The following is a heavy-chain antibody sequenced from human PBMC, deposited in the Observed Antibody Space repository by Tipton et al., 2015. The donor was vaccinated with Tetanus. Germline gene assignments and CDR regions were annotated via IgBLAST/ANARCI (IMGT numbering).Heavy chain of an antibody. CDR2: ISYSGST. V-gene: IGHV4-31*03. CDR3: ARGPFAYDR. Sequence: TLSLTCSVSGGSISSGGFYWNWIRQLPGKGLEWIGYISYSGSTTYNPSLKSRLTISVDTSKDQFSLKLSSVVAADTAVYYCARGPFAYDRWGQGALVTVSS. J-gene: IGHJ5*02. CDR1: GGSISSGGFY.